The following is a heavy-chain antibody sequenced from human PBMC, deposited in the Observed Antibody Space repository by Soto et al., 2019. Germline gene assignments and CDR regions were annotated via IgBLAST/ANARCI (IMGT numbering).Heavy chain of an antibody. Sequence: GASVKVSCKASGYTFTSYGISWVRQAPGEGLEWMGWISASNGNRNYAQKLQGRVTMTTDTPTSRAYMELRSLRSDDTAVYYCARGSPVGLPKYYFDYRRQGTLVTVSS. CDR1: GYTFTSYG. D-gene: IGHD2-15*01. CDR3: ARGSPVGLPKYYFDY. CDR2: ISASNGNR. V-gene: IGHV1-18*04. J-gene: IGHJ4*02.